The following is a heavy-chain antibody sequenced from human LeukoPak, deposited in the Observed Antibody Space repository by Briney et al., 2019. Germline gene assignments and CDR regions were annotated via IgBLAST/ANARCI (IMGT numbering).Heavy chain of an antibody. CDR1: GYSFTTYW. CDR2: IDPSDSYT. CDR3: ARHLYGSVTYNVDY. V-gene: IGHV5-10-1*01. D-gene: IGHD3-10*01. Sequence: GESLKISCKGSGYSFTTYWITWVRQMHGKGLEWLGTIDPSDSYTNYSPSFQGHVSISVDKSISTAYLQWSSLKASDTAMYYCARHLYGSVTYNVDYWGQGTLVTVSS. J-gene: IGHJ4*02.